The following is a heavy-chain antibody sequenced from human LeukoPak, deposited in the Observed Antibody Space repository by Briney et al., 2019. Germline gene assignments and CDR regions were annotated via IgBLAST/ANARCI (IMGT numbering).Heavy chain of an antibody. Sequence: GGSLRLSCAASGFTFSDYYMSWIRQAPGKGLEWVSYINNSGRTIYYADSVKGRFTISRDNANNSLYLQMNSLRAEDTAVYYWARGAWVRSRGDGSIYPTPRYWGQGSLVTVSS. J-gene: IGHJ4*02. D-gene: IGHD2-15*01. V-gene: IGHV3-11*01. CDR1: GFTFSDYY. CDR2: INNSGRTI. CDR3: ARGAWVRSRGDGSIYPTPRY.